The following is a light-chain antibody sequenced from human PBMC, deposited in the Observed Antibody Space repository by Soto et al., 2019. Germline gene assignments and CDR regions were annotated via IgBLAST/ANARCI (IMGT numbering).Light chain of an antibody. CDR3: QQYGSSPIT. V-gene: IGKV3-20*01. CDR1: QSISDT. Sequence: EIVMTQSPATLSVSPGGRATLSCRASQSISDTLAWYQQKPGQAPRLLIYDASSRASGISDRFSGSGSGTDFTLTISRLEPEDFGVYYCQQYGSSPITFGQGTLLEIK. CDR2: DAS. J-gene: IGKJ5*01.